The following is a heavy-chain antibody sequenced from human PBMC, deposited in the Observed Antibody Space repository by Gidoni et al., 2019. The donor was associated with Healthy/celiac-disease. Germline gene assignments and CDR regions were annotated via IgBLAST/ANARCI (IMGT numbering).Heavy chain of an antibody. D-gene: IGHD3-16*02. J-gene: IGHJ4*02. CDR2: IYYSGST. Sequence: QLQLQESGTGLVKPSETLSLTCTVSGGSISSSSYYWGWIRQPPGKGLEWIGSIYYSGSTYYNPSLKSRVTISVDTSKNQFSLKLSSVTAADTAVYYCARDNEDYVWGSYRGGLYYFDYWGQGTLVTVS. CDR1: GGSISSSSYY. CDR3: ARDNEDYVWGSYRGGLYYFDY. V-gene: IGHV4-39*07.